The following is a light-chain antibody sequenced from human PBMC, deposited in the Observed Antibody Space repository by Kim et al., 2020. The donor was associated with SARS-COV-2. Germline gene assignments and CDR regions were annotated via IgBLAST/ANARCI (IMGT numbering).Light chain of an antibody. CDR1: QNILNY. V-gene: IGKV1-39*01. CDR3: QQSHTTPPT. CDR2: AAS. Sequence: ASNGDRFTIPCRASQNILNYLNWYQQRPGKAPKLLIHAASRLQSGVPSRFSGSGSRTDFTLTISSLQREDFGTYYCQQSHTTPPTFGGGTKVDIK. J-gene: IGKJ4*01.